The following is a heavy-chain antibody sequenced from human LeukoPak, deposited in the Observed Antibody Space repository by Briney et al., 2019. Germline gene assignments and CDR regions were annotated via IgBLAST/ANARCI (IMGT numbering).Heavy chain of an antibody. V-gene: IGHV1-24*01. Sequence: ASVKVPCKVSGYTLTELSMHWVRQAPGKGLEWMGGFDPEDGETIYAQKFQGRVTMTRDTSTTTVYMELSSLRSEDTAVYYCARDVTAVAGTVSDYWGQGTLVTVSS. D-gene: IGHD6-19*01. CDR1: GYTLTELS. J-gene: IGHJ4*02. CDR3: ARDVTAVAGTVSDY. CDR2: FDPEDGET.